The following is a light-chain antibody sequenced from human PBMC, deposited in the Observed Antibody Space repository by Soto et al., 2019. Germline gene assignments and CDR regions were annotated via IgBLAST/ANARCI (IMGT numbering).Light chain of an antibody. CDR3: GSYSSTDTPFV. Sequence: QSALTQPASVSESAGQSITISCTGISSDVDGYNYVSWYQHHSGKAPKLLIYEVTNRPSGISDRFSGSKSVNTASLTISGLQAEDGSDYYCGSYSSTDTPFVFGTGTKVTVL. J-gene: IGLJ1*01. CDR2: EVT. V-gene: IGLV2-14*01. CDR1: SSDVDGYNY.